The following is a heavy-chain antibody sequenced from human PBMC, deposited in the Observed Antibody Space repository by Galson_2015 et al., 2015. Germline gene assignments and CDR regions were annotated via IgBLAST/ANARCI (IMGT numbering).Heavy chain of an antibody. Sequence: SLRLSCAASGFTFSSYWMSWVRQAPGKGLEWVANIKQDGSEKYYVDSVKGRFTISRDNAKNSLYLQMNSLRAEDTAVYYCAGHIKTYYDFWSGYYMGGVQYDYWGQGTLVTVSS. CDR1: GFTFSSYW. V-gene: IGHV3-7*01. D-gene: IGHD3-3*01. CDR3: AGHIKTYYDFWSGYYMGGVQYDY. J-gene: IGHJ4*02. CDR2: IKQDGSEK.